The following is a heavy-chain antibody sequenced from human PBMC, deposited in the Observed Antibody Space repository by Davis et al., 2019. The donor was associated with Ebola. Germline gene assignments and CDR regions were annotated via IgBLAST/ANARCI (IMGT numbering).Heavy chain of an antibody. V-gene: IGHV4-39*01. D-gene: IGHD3-3*01. J-gene: IGHJ4*02. Sequence: SETLSLTCTVSGGSISSSSYYWGWIRQPPGKGLEWIGSIYYSGSTYYNPSLKSRVTISVDTSKNQFSLKLSSVTAADTAVYYCARHDYDFWSGYYLGYWGQGTLVTVSS. CDR3: ARHDYDFWSGYYLGY. CDR2: IYYSGST. CDR1: GGSISSSSYY.